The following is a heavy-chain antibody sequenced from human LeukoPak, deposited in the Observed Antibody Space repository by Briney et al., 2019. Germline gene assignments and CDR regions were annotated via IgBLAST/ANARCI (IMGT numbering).Heavy chain of an antibody. CDR3: ARDIVVVPAAINDWNYSSWFDP. CDR2: INHSGST. CDR1: GGSFSGYY. J-gene: IGHJ5*02. D-gene: IGHD2-2*01. V-gene: IGHV4-34*01. Sequence: PSETLSLTCAVYGGSFSGYYWSWIRQPPGKGLEWIGEINHSGSTNYNPSLKSRVTISVDTSKNQFSLKLSSVTAADTAVYYCARDIVVVPAAINDWNYSSWFDPWGQGTLVTVSS.